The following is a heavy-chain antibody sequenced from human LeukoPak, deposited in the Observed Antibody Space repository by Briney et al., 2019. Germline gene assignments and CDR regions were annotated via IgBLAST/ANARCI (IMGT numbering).Heavy chain of an antibody. CDR3: ARAAISKDSSGYFY. V-gene: IGHV1-18*01. CDR1: GYTFTSYG. D-gene: IGHD3-22*01. J-gene: IGHJ4*02. CDR2: ISGYNGNT. Sequence: PGASVTVSCKASGYTFTSYGISWVRQAPGQGLEWMGWISGYNGNTNYAQKLQGRVTMTTDTSTSTAYMELRSLRSDDTAVYYCARAAISKDSSGYFYWGQGTLVTVSS.